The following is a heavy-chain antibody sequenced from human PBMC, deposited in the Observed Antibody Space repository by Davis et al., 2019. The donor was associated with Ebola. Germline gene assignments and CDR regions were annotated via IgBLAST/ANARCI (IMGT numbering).Heavy chain of an antibody. CDR2: INPNSGGT. Sequence: ASVKVSCKASGYTFTGYYMHWVRQAPGQGLEWMGRINPNSGGTNYAQKFQGRVTMTRDTSISTAYMELSRLRSDDTAVYYCARAVELYDSSGYAYFDFWGQGTLVTVSS. V-gene: IGHV1-2*06. J-gene: IGHJ4*02. CDR1: GYTFTGYY. CDR3: ARAVELYDSSGYAYFDF. D-gene: IGHD3-22*01.